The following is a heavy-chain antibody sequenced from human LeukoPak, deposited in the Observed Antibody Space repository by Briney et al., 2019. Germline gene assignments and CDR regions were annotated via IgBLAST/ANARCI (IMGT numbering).Heavy chain of an antibody. Sequence: GGSLRLSCAASGFMFNNYWMSWVRQAPGKGLEWVTNIKEDGNNKYYVDSVKGRFTISRDNAKNLLFLQMNSLRAEDKAVYYCATCPTDKYADDHADYWGQGSLVTVFS. CDR3: ATCPTDKYADDHADY. J-gene: IGHJ4*02. V-gene: IGHV3-7*01. CDR2: IKEDGNNK. D-gene: IGHD1-1*01. CDR1: GFMFNNYW.